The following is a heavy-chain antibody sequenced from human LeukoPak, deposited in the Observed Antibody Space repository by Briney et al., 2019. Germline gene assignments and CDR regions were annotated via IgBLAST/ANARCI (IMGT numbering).Heavy chain of an antibody. Sequence: PSGTLSLTCTVSGGSISSSSYYWGWIRQPPGKGLEWIGSIYYSGSTYYNPSLKSRVTISVDTSKNQFSLKLSSLTAADTAVYYCARYPYGSGTNWYFDLWGRGTLVTVSS. J-gene: IGHJ2*01. D-gene: IGHD3-10*01. CDR2: IYYSGST. CDR1: GGSISSSSYY. V-gene: IGHV4-39*01. CDR3: ARYPYGSGTNWYFDL.